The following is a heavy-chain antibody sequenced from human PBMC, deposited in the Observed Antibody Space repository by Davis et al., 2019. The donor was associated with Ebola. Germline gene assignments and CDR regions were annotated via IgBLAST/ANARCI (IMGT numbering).Heavy chain of an antibody. J-gene: IGHJ4*02. CDR2: ISTYNGNT. Sequence: AASVKVSCKASGYTFTIYGISWVRQAPGQGLEWMGWISTYNGNTNYAQKLQGRVTMTTDTSTSTAYMELKSLRSDDTAVYYCARHIPITNFDYWGQGTLVTVSS. V-gene: IGHV1-18*01. CDR3: ARHIPITNFDY. D-gene: IGHD3-10*01. CDR1: GYTFTIYG.